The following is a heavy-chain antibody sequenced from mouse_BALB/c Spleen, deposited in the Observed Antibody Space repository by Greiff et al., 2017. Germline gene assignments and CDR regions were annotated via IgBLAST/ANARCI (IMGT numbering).Heavy chain of an antibody. Sequence: EVQVVESGGGLVKPGGSLKLSCAASGFTFSDYYMYWVRQTPEKRLEWVATISDGGSYTYYPDSVKGRFTISRDNAKNNLYLQMSSLKSEDTAMYYCARVSYDYGGGGYFDYWGQGTTLTVSS. CDR1: GFTFSDYY. J-gene: IGHJ2*01. CDR2: ISDGGSYT. V-gene: IGHV5-4*02. D-gene: IGHD2-4*01. CDR3: ARVSYDYGGGGYFDY.